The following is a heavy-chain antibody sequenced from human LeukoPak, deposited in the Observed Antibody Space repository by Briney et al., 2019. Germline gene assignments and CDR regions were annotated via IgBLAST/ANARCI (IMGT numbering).Heavy chain of an antibody. D-gene: IGHD3-10*01. CDR1: GFTFDKYA. V-gene: IGHV3-30*04. CDR2: ISANGSNK. Sequence: PGGSLRLSCTASGFTFDKYAMEWVRQAPGKGLEWVAVISANGSNKYYGASVRGRFTSSRDNSKNTIYLQMNDVRPEDTAIYYARDGHYGSGAMGYFDNWGQGTLVTVSS. J-gene: IGHJ4*02. CDR3: ARDGHYGSGAMGYFDN.